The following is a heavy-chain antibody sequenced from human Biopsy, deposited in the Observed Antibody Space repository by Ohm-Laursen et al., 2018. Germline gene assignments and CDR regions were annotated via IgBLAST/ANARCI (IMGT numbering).Heavy chain of an antibody. CDR2: VDWDDYK. J-gene: IGHJ6*02. Sequence: PTQTLTLTCSFSGFSLSARGMCVSWIRQAPGTALEWLARVDWDDYKDYSASLQTKLSISKDTSNDQVVLTVNNVDPADTATYYCARTPILIVSAGLVYRHRRHLQGMDVWGQGIAVTVS. CDR1: GFSLSARGMC. D-gene: IGHD6-13*01. V-gene: IGHV2-70*11. CDR3: ARTPILIVSAGLVYRHRRHLQGMDV.